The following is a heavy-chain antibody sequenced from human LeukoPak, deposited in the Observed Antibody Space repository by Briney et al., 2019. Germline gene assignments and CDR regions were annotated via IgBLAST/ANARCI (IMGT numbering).Heavy chain of an antibody. Sequence: PGGSLRLSCAASGFTFSSYAMHWVRQAPGKGLEWVAVMSYDGSNEYYADSVKGRFTISRDDSKNTLYLHMDSLRAEDTALYYCASLVYGIYYWGQGTLVTVSS. CDR1: GFTFSSYA. D-gene: IGHD1-14*01. CDR2: MSYDGSNE. J-gene: IGHJ4*02. V-gene: IGHV3-30-3*01. CDR3: ASLVYGIYY.